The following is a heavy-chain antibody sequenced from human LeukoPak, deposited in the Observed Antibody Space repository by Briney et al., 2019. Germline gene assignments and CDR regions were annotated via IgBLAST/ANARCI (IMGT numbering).Heavy chain of an antibody. Sequence: QPGGSLRLSCAASGLTVNSNYMNWVRQAPGKGLRWVSVIYSGGTTYYADSVKGRFTISRDNSKNTLYLQMNSLRAEDTAVYYCARALLVRNGYNYSPNYFDYWGQGTLVTVSS. J-gene: IGHJ4*02. V-gene: IGHV3-53*01. CDR1: GLTVNSNY. CDR3: ARALLVRNGYNYSPNYFDY. CDR2: IYSGGTT. D-gene: IGHD5-24*01.